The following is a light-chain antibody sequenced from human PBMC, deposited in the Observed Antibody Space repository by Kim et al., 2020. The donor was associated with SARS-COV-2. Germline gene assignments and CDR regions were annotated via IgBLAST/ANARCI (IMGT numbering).Light chain of an antibody. J-gene: IGKJ4*01. CDR1: HSATTN. CDR2: GAS. Sequence: EIVMKKSLATLSVSPGEEATLSCRASHSATTNLAWYQQKPGQAPRHLIYGASIRASGVPARFSGSGSGTDFTLTISSLQSEDSAVYYCQEYNNWPTRSFGGGTKVDIK. V-gene: IGKV3D-15*01. CDR3: QEYNNWPTRS.